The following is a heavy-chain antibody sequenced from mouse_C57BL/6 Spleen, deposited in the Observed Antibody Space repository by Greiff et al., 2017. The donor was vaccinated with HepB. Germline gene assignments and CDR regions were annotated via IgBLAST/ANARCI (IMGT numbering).Heavy chain of an antibody. D-gene: IGHD2-5*01. CDR1: GFNIKDDY. CDR2: IDPENGDT. CDR3: TRHCSNGYYYAMDY. V-gene: IGHV14-4*01. J-gene: IGHJ4*01. Sequence: EVQLQQSGAELVRPGASVKLSCTASGFNIKDDYMHWVKQRPEQGLEWIGWIDPENGDTEYASKFQGKATITADTSSNTAYLQLSSLTSEDTAVYYCTRHCSNGYYYAMDYWGQGTSVTVSS.